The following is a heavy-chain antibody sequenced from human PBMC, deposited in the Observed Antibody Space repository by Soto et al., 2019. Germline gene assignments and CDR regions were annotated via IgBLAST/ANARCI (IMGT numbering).Heavy chain of an antibody. CDR1: GGSISSYY. V-gene: IGHV4-59*08. CDR3: AKAGGPAYCNGPGCSAEHFDY. CDR2: IYYSGST. D-gene: IGHD2-2*01. Sequence: PSETLSLTCTVSGGSISSYYWSWIRQPPGKGLEWIGYIYYSGSTNYNPSLKSRVTISVDRSKNQFSLKLSSVTAADTAVYYCAKAGGPAYCNGPGCSAEHFDYWGQGTQVTVSS. J-gene: IGHJ4*02.